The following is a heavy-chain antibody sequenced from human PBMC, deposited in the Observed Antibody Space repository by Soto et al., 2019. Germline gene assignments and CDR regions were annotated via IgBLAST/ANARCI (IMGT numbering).Heavy chain of an antibody. D-gene: IGHD2-15*01. V-gene: IGHV3-11*01. CDR2: ISSSGSTI. CDR1: GFTFSDYY. CDR3: ARVGSGRAIDY. Sequence: GGSLRLSCAASGFTFSDYYMSWIRQAPGKGLEWVSYISSSGSTIYYADSVKGRFTISRDNAQNSLYLQMNSLRAEDKAVYSRARVGSGRAIDYWGQGTLVTVSS. J-gene: IGHJ4*02.